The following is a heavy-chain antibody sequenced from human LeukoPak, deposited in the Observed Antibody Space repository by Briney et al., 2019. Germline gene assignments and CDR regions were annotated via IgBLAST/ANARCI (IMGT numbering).Heavy chain of an antibody. J-gene: IGHJ6*02. CDR1: GFTYSSYW. V-gene: IGHV3-7*05. CDR2: IKQDGSEE. Sequence: PGGPLRLSCAASGFTYSSYWMIWVGQAPGKGLEGVANIKQDGSEEVYVDSVKGRFTISRDNAKNSLFLQMNTLRAEDTAVYYCARDPYSSTWSYGMDVWGQGTTVTVSS. CDR3: ARDPYSSTWSYGMDV. D-gene: IGHD6-6*01.